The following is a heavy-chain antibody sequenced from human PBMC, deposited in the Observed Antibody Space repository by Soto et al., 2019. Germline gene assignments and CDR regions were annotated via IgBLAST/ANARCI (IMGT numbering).Heavy chain of an antibody. J-gene: IGHJ6*02. CDR3: GRLIHPGNYYYSDSVDV. Sequence: EAQLVESGGALVQPGGSLRLSCEASGFTFSSYGMEWIRQAPGKGLEWISYISSASTTTYYADSVEGRFTISRDNAKNSLNIQRKSQRDEDTAVCFCGRLIHPGNYYYSDSVDVGGQGTTVTVSS. V-gene: IGHV3-48*02. CDR1: GFTFSSYG. D-gene: IGHD2-21*01. CDR2: ISSASTTT.